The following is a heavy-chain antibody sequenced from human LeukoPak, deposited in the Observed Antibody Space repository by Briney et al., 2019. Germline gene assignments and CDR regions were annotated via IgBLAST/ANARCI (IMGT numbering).Heavy chain of an antibody. J-gene: IGHJ4*02. CDR3: ARSYYYDSSGFPNY. CDR2: IYPGDSDT. Sequence: GESLKISCKGSGYSFTSYWIGWVRQMPGKGLEWMGIIYPGDSDTRYSPSFQGQVTISADNSISTAYLQWSSLKASDTAMDYCARSYYYDSSGFPNYWGQGTLVTVSS. V-gene: IGHV5-51*01. D-gene: IGHD3-22*01. CDR1: GYSFTSYW.